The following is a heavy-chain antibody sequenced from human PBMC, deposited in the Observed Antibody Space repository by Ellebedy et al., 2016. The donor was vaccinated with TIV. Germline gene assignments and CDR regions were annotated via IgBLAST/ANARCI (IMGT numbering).Heavy chain of an antibody. J-gene: IGHJ4*02. D-gene: IGHD6-19*01. CDR3: AGGISVAGTSLGF. V-gene: IGHV3-23*01. CDR1: GFTFSNYA. Sequence: GESLKISCAASGFTFSNYAMSWVRQAPGKGLEWVSAISGSGGSTYYADSVKGRFTISRDNSKNTLFLQMNSLRAEDTAVYYCAGGISVAGTSLGFWGQGTLVTVSS. CDR2: ISGSGGST.